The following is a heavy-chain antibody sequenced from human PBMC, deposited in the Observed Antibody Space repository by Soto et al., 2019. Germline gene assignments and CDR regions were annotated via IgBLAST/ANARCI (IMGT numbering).Heavy chain of an antibody. D-gene: IGHD5-18*01. Sequence: ASVNVSCKASGGTFSSYAISWVRQAPGQGLEWMGGIIPIFGTANYAQKFQGRVTITADESTSTAYMELSSLRSEDTAVYYCARDYVDTAMVVYYYYGMDVWGQGTTVTVSS. CDR3: ARDYVDTAMVVYYYYGMDV. CDR1: GGTFSSYA. CDR2: IIPIFGTA. V-gene: IGHV1-69*13. J-gene: IGHJ6*02.